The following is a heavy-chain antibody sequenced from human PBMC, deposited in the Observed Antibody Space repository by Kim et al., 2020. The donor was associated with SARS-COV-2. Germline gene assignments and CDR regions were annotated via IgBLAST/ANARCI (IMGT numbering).Heavy chain of an antibody. J-gene: IGHJ6*01. CDR1: GFTFSSYA. CDR3: ARDLVCRAAAGSLGGGYYGRDV. CDR2: ISYDGSNK. V-gene: IGHV3-30-3*01. Sequence: GGSLRLSCAASGFTFSSYAMHWVRQAPGKGLEWVAVISYDGSNKYYADSVKGRFTISRDNSKNTLYLQMNSLRAEDTAVYYCARDLVCRAAAGSLGGGYYGRDVWGQGTTVTVSS. D-gene: IGHD6-13*01.